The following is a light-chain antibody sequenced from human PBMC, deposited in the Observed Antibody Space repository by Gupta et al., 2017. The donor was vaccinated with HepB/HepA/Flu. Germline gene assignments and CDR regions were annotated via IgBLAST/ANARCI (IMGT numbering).Light chain of an antibody. V-gene: IGKV1-39*01. CDR1: QSISSY. J-gene: IGKJ2*01. Sequence: DIQMTQSPSSLSASVGDRVTINCRARQSISSYLNWYQQKPGKAPKLLIYAASSLQSGVPSRFSGSGSGTDFTLTISSLQPEDFATYYCQQSYSTPYTFGQGTKLEIK. CDR3: QQSYSTPYT. CDR2: AAS.